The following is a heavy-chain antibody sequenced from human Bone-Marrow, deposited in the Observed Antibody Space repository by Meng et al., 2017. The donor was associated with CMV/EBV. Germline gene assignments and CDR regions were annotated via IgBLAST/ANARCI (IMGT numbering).Heavy chain of an antibody. CDR2: IRSKAYGGTT. Sequence: GESLKISCTASGFTFGDYAMSWVRQAPGKGLEWVGFIRSKAYGGTTEYAASVKGRFTISRDDSKSIAYLQMNSLKTEDTAVYYCTRVWYYCSGGSCYSGSDYWGQGTLVTVSS. CDR3: TRVWYYCSGGSCYSGSDY. D-gene: IGHD2-15*01. J-gene: IGHJ4*02. CDR1: GFTFGDYA. V-gene: IGHV3-49*04.